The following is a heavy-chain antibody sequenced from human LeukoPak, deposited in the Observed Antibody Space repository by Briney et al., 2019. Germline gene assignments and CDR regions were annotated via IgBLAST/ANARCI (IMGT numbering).Heavy chain of an antibody. CDR2: IYYSGNT. CDR3: ARLSYYYDSSGSHPFDY. J-gene: IGHJ4*02. D-gene: IGHD3-22*01. CDR1: GGSINSSSTYY. V-gene: IGHV4-39*01. Sequence: SETLSLTCTVSGGSINSSSTYYWGWIRQPPGKGLEWIGRIYYSGNTYYNPSLKSRVTISGDTSKNQFSLWLSSVTAADTAVYYCARLSYYYDSSGSHPFDYWGQGALVTVSS.